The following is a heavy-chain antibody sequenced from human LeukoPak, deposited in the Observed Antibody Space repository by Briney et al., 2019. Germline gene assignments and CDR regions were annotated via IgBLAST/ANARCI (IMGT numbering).Heavy chain of an antibody. D-gene: IGHD3-22*01. J-gene: IGHJ4*02. Sequence: ASVKVSCKASGYTFTSYGISWVRQAPGQGLEWMGWISAYNGNTNYAQKLQGRVTMTTDTSTSTAYMGLRSLRSDDTAVYYCARQGRYYYDSSGYYEIRYWGQGTLVTVSS. CDR2: ISAYNGNT. V-gene: IGHV1-18*01. CDR1: GYTFTSYG. CDR3: ARQGRYYYDSSGYYEIRY.